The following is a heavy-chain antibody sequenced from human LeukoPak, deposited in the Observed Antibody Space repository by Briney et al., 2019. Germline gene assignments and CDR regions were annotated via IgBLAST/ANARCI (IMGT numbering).Heavy chain of an antibody. CDR3: ATKGVERSQYYYYMDV. Sequence: GGSLRLSCAASGFSFSSTLLTWVRQAPGKGLEWVANIDQNGGETYYVDSVKGRFTISRDNAKNSLYLQMNSLRVDDTAAYYCATKGVERSQYYYYMDVWGNGTRVTVSS. J-gene: IGHJ6*03. V-gene: IGHV3-7*01. D-gene: IGHD1-1*01. CDR1: GFSFSSTL. CDR2: IDQNGGET.